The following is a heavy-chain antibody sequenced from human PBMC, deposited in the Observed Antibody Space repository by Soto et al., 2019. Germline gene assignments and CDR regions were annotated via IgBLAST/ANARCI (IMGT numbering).Heavy chain of an antibody. CDR2: IIPIFGTA. V-gene: IGHV1-69*01. CDR1: GGTFSSYA. J-gene: IGHJ6*02. Sequence: QVQLVQSGAEVKKPGSSVKVSCKAPGGTFSSYAISWVRQAPGQGLEWMGGIIPIFGTANDGQKFQGRVTITADESTSTGYMELSSLRSEDTAVYYCARSQGGSSSLDIYYYYYYGMDVWGQGTTVTVSS. D-gene: IGHD2-15*01. CDR3: ARSQGGSSSLDIYYYYYYGMDV.